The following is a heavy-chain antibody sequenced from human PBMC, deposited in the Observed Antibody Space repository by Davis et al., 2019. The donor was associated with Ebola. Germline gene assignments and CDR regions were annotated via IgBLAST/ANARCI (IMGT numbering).Heavy chain of an antibody. CDR1: GYSFTSYW. CDR2: IDPSDSYT. D-gene: IGHD6-6*01. J-gene: IGHJ4*02. Sequence: GESLKISCKGSGYSFTSYWISWVRQMPGKGLEWMGRIDPSDSYTNYSPSFQGHVTISADKSISTAYLQWSSLKASDTAMYYCARHWYASSSSLDYWGQGTLVTVSS. CDR3: ARHWYASSSSLDY. V-gene: IGHV5-10-1*01.